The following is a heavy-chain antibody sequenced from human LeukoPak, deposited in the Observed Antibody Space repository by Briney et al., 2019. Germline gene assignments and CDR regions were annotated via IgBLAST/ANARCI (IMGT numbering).Heavy chain of an antibody. Sequence: GGSLRLSCAASGFTFSSYGMSWVRQAPGKGLEWVSTISGGGSSTYYADSVKGRFTISRDNAKNSLYLEMSSLRAEDTAVYYCAREGSYSSSSYWGQGTLVTVSS. CDR1: GFTFSSYG. CDR3: AREGSYSSSSY. V-gene: IGHV3-21*01. D-gene: IGHD6-6*01. CDR2: ISGGGSST. J-gene: IGHJ4*02.